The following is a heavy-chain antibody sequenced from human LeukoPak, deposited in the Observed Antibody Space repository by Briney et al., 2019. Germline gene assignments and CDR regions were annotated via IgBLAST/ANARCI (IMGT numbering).Heavy chain of an antibody. CDR1: GFNFEDYT. CDR2: INWDGGST. D-gene: IGHD1-1*01. CDR3: TGSNTWPSLFDY. V-gene: IGHV3-43*01. Sequence: GGSLRLSCAASGFNFEDYTMHWVRQTPGKGLEWVSLINWDGGSTYYADSVKGRFAISRDNNKNSLYLQMTSLRTEDTALYCTTGSNTWPSLFDYWGQGTLVTVSS. J-gene: IGHJ4*02.